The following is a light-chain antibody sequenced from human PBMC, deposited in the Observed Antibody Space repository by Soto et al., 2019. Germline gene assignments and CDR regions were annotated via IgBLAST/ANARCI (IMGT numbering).Light chain of an antibody. Sequence: QSVLTQPPSASGTPGQRVTISCSGSYSNVGSNAVNWYQQFPGTAPKLLIYNNNHRPSGVPDRFSASKSGTSASLVINGLQSEDDADYSCGAWHDTVNGPVFGGGTKLTVL. V-gene: IGLV1-44*01. CDR3: GAWHDTVNGPV. CDR2: NNN. J-gene: IGLJ3*02. CDR1: YSNVGSNA.